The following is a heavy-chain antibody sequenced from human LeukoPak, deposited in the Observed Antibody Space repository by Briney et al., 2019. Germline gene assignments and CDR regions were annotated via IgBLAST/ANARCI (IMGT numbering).Heavy chain of an antibody. CDR1: GFTFSSYS. CDR2: ISSSSSTI. CDR3: ARETLNLHYYGSGTVYYYYMDV. V-gene: IGHV3-48*01. J-gene: IGHJ6*03. D-gene: IGHD3-10*01. Sequence: GGALRLSCAASGFTFSSYSMNWVRQAPGKGLEGVSYISSSSSTIYYEDSVKGRFTISRDNAKNSLYLQMNSLRAEDTAVYYCARETLNLHYYGSGTVYYYYMDVWGKGTTVTVSS.